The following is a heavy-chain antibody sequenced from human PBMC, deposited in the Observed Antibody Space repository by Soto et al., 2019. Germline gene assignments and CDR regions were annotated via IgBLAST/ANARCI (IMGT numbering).Heavy chain of an antibody. V-gene: IGHV4-59*01. D-gene: IGHD1-26*01. J-gene: IGHJ4*02. CDR2: IDYSGST. Sequence: QVQLQESGPGLVKPSETLSLTCSVSGDSISSAYWSWIRQPPGKGLEWIAYIDYSGSTHPNPSLKGRVTMSLDTTKNQFSLKLSSVTASDTAVYFCARHSGHYDFDSWGQGTRVTVSS. CDR1: GDSISSAY. CDR3: ARHSGHYDFDS.